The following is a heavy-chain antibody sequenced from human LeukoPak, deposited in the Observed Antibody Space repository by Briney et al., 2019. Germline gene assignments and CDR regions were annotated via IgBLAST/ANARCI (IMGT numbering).Heavy chain of an antibody. V-gene: IGHV3-23*01. CDR1: GFTFSSYA. D-gene: IGHD3-9*01. CDR3: AKNDENYDILTGYSWYFDY. J-gene: IGHJ4*02. CDR2: ISGSGGST. Sequence: PGGSLRLSCAASGFTFSSYAMSWVRQAPGKGLEWVSAISGSGGSTYYADSVKGRFTISRDNSKNTLYLQMNSLRAEDTALYYCAKNDENYDILTGYSWYFDYWGQGTLVTVSS.